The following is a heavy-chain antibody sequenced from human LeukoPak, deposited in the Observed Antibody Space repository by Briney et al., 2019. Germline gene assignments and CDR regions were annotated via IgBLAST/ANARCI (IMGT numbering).Heavy chain of an antibody. CDR2: ISGSGGST. CDR3: ALYCSGGSCYSGYFDY. D-gene: IGHD2-15*01. V-gene: IGHV3-23*01. J-gene: IGHJ4*02. CDR1: GFTFSSYA. Sequence: GGSLRLSCAASGFTFSSYAMSWVRQAPGKGLEWVSAISGSGGSTYYADSVKGRFTISRDNSKNTLYLQMNSLRAGDTAVYYCALYCSGGSCYSGYFDYWGQGTLVTVSS.